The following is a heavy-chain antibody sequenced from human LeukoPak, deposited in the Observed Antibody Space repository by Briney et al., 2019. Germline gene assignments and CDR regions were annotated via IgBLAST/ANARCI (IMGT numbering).Heavy chain of an antibody. Sequence: SETLSLTCTVSGGSISSYYWSWLRQPPGKGLEWIGYIYYSGSTNYNPSLKSRVTISVDTSKNQFSLKLSSVTAADTAVYYCAREDSGSYGVWGQGTLVTVSS. CDR1: GGSISSYY. J-gene: IGHJ4*02. V-gene: IGHV4-59*01. CDR2: IYYSGST. CDR3: AREDSGSYGV. D-gene: IGHD1-26*01.